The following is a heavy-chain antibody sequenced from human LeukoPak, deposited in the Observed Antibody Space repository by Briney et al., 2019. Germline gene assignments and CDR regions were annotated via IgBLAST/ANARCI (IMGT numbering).Heavy chain of an antibody. CDR2: INPNSGGT. CDR1: GYTFTGYY. D-gene: IGHD4-17*01. J-gene: IGHJ6*03. CDR3: ARDLDYGDYYYYYMDV. Sequence: PGASVKVSCKASGYTFTGYYMHWVRQAPGQGLEWMGWINPNSGGTNYAQKFQGRVTMTRDTSISTAYMELSRLRSDDTAVYYCARDLDYGDYYYYYMDVWGKGTTVTISS. V-gene: IGHV1-2*02.